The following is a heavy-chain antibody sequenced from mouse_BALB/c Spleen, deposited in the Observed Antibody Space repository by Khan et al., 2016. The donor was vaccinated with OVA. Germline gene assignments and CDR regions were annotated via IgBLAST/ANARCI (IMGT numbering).Heavy chain of an antibody. J-gene: IGHJ2*01. CDR1: GFSLTSYG. CDR3: ARNRESDYFDY. Sequence: VKLEVSGPGLVAPSQSLSITCTVSGFSLTSYGIHWVRQPPGKSLEWLGIIWAGGSTNYNSALMSRLSISKDNSRSQVFLKMNSLQTDDTAMYFCARNRESDYFDYWGQGTTLTVSS. V-gene: IGHV2-9*02. CDR2: IWAGGST.